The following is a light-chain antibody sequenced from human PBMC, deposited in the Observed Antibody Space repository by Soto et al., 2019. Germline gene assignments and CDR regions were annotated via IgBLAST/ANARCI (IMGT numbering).Light chain of an antibody. V-gene: IGKV3-20*01. CDR2: GAS. Sequence: EIVLTQSPDTLYLSPGEGATVSSRASQRVNSSYLAWYQQKPGQAPRLLISGASDRATGVPARVSGSGYGTDFTLTISRLEPEDFAVYYCQQYVNSPVTFGQGTKLQIK. CDR3: QQYVNSPVT. J-gene: IGKJ2*01. CDR1: QRVNSSY.